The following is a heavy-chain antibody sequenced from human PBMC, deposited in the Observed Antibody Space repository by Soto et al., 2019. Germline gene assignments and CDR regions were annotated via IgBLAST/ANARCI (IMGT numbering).Heavy chain of an antibody. J-gene: IGHJ4*02. Sequence: EVQLVESGGGLVQPGRSLRLSCLASGFTFDDFAMHWVRQAPGKGLEWVSGISWHGNTKDYADSVQGRFTVSRDNSKNALDLQMNGLKTEDTAFYFFARRRVAGSHHYFDSWGQGTLVSVSS. CDR3: ARRRVAGSHHYFDS. D-gene: IGHD3-16*02. CDR1: GFTFDDFA. V-gene: IGHV3-9*01. CDR2: ISWHGNTK.